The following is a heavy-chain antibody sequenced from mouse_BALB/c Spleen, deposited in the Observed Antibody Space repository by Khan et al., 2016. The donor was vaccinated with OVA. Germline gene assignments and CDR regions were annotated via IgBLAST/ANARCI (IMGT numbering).Heavy chain of an antibody. D-gene: IGHD2-14*01. Sequence: VQLKQFGAELARPGASVKMSWKASGYTFTSYTIHWIKPRPGQGLEWIGFINPRNGYTNFNQKFKDKAKLTADKSHNTVHTQLSSLKSDDSAVYNCIRDGAYHRNDDWFAYWGQGTLVTVSA. CDR3: IRDGAYHRNDDWFAY. CDR1: GYTFTSYT. J-gene: IGHJ3*01. V-gene: IGHV1-4*01. CDR2: INPRNGYT.